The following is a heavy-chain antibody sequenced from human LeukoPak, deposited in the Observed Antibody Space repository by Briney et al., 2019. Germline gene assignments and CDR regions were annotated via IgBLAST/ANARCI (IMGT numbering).Heavy chain of an antibody. Sequence: SETLSITCADYGESFSGYYWSWIRQPPGKGLEWIGEINHSGSTNYNPSLKSRVTISVDTSKNQFSLKLSSVTAADTAVYYCARGNRVWFEELLSYYYYMDVWGKGTTVTVSS. D-gene: IGHD3-10*01. J-gene: IGHJ6*03. CDR2: INHSGST. V-gene: IGHV4-34*01. CDR1: GESFSGYY. CDR3: ARGNRVWFEELLSYYYYMDV.